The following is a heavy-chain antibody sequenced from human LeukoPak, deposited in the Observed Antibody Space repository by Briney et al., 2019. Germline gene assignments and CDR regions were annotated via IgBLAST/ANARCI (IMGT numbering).Heavy chain of an antibody. CDR2: IWYDGSDE. CDR1: GFTFNTYG. J-gene: IGHJ6*02. V-gene: IGHV3-33*01. Sequence: TGGSLRLSCAASGFTFNTYGMNWVRQAPGKGLEWVAIIWYDGSDEYYAEPVKGRFTISRDNSKNTLYLQVNSLRAEDTAVYYCARVGCTGGSCLAYNYYAMDVWGQGTTVTVSS. CDR3: ARVGCTGGSCLAYNYYAMDV. D-gene: IGHD2-15*01.